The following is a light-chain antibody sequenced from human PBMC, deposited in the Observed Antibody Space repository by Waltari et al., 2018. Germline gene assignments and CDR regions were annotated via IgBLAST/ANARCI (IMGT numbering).Light chain of an antibody. Sequence: EIVLPQSPLSLPVTPGEPASISCRSSQSLLYSNGYNYLDWYLQKPGQSPQLLIYLGSNRASGVPDRFSGSGSGTDFTLKITRVEAEDVGFYYCMQALQTPLTFGGGTKVEIK. CDR1: QSLLYSNGYNY. CDR2: LGS. V-gene: IGKV2-28*01. J-gene: IGKJ4*01. CDR3: MQALQTPLT.